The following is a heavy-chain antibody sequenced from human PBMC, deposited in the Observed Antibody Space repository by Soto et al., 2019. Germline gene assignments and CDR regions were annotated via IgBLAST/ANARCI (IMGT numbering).Heavy chain of an antibody. V-gene: IGHV3-11*01. CDR2: ISSSSSTI. CDR3: ARDGGCSSSNCYNYYYYGLDA. Sequence: XGSLILSCSASGFTFSDYYMSWIRQAPGKGLDWVSYISSSSSTIYYAESVKGRFTISRDNAKNSLYLQMNSLRAEDTAVYYCARDGGCSSSNCYNYYYYGLDAWGQGTTVTVSS. CDR1: GFTFSDYY. D-gene: IGHD2-2*02. J-gene: IGHJ6*02.